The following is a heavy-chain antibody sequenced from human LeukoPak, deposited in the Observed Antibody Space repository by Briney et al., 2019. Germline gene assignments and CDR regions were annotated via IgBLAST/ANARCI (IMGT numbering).Heavy chain of an antibody. Sequence: GASVKVSCKASGYTFTSYYMHWVRQAPGQGLEWMGIINPSGGSTSYAQKFQGRVTMTTDTSTSTAYMELRSLRSDDTAVYYCARGALPITIFGVGNWFDPWGQGTLVTVSS. J-gene: IGHJ5*02. CDR1: GYTFTSYY. CDR3: ARGALPITIFGVGNWFDP. D-gene: IGHD3-3*01. CDR2: INPSGGST. V-gene: IGHV1-46*01.